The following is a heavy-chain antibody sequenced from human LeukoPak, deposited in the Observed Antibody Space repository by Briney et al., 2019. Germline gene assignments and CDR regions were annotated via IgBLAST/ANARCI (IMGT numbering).Heavy chain of an antibody. J-gene: IGHJ6*02. CDR2: ISYDGSNK. V-gene: IGHV3-30-3*01. CDR1: GFTFSSYA. CDR3: ARYFGDPQGMDV. D-gene: IGHD3-10*01. Sequence: GGSLRLSCAASGFTFSSYAMHWVRQAPGKGLEWVAVISYDGSNKYHADSVKGRFTISRDNSKNTLYLQMNSLRAEDTAVYYCARYFGDPQGMDVWGQGTTVTVSS.